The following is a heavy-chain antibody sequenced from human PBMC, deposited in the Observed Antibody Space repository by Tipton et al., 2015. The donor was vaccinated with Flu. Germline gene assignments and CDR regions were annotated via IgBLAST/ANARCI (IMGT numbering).Heavy chain of an antibody. CDR1: GFTFSSYG. D-gene: IGHD3-10*01. Sequence: SLRLSCAASGFTFSSYGMHWVRQAPGKGLGWVAVISYDGSNKYYADSVKGRFTISRDNSKNTLYLQMNSLRAEDTAVYYCAKDAHLWFGEYYFDYWGQGTLVTVSS. CDR2: ISYDGSNK. V-gene: IGHV3-30*18. J-gene: IGHJ4*02. CDR3: AKDAHLWFGEYYFDY.